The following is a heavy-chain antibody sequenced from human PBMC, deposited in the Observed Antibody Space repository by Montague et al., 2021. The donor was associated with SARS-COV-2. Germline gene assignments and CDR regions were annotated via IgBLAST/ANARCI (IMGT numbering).Heavy chain of an antibody. D-gene: IGHD3-16*01. CDR3: AHSRNAFPGDPPDF. CDR2: IDWNEDK. CDR1: GFSLSGVGMG. Sequence: PALVKPTQTLTLTCTFSGFSLSGVGMGVAWIRQAPGKALEWLAGIDWNEDKRYSPPLKNRLTITRHTSNNQVVLTVTYVDAADTGTDYCAHSRNAFPGDPPDFWGKGTLVTVSS. J-gene: IGHJ4*02. V-gene: IGHV2-5*01.